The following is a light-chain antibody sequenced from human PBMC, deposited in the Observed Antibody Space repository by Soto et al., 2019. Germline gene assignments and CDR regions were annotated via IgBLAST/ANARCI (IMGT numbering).Light chain of an antibody. CDR1: QSVSSSY. V-gene: IGKV3-20*01. J-gene: IGKJ1*01. CDR3: QHYGTSTGGT. CDR2: GAS. Sequence: EVVLTQSPGTLSLSPGERASLSCRASQSVSSSYLAWFQQKPGQALRLLIYGASSRATGIPDRFSGRGSGTDFTLTISRLEPEDFAVYYCQHYGTSTGGTFGQGTKVDIK.